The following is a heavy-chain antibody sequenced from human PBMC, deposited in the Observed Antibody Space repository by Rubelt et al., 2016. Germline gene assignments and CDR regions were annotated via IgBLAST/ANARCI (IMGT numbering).Heavy chain of an antibody. J-gene: IGHJ4*02. V-gene: IGHV4-59*08. CDR1: GGSISSYY. Sequence: GLVKPSETLSLTCTVSGGSISSYYWSWIRQPPGKGLEWIGYVHYSGSTDYNPSLKSRVTISVDTSKKQFSLKVRSVTAADTGVYYCARGMNYYGSGTYDFWGRGILVAVSS. CDR3: ARGMNYYGSGTYDF. CDR2: VHYSGST. D-gene: IGHD3-10*01.